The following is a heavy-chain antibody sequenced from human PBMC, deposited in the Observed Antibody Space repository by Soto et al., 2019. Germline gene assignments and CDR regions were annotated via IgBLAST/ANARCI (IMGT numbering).Heavy chain of an antibody. Sequence: EVQLVESGGGLVQPGESLRLSCAASGLTFNTYWMTWVRQPPGKGLEWVANINPDGSVKYSVDSLKDRFTISRDNAKNSLYLQMNSLRAEDTAVYYCASARDYFFDYWGQGTLVTVSS. CDR2: INPDGSVK. CDR1: GLTFNTYW. V-gene: IGHV3-7*01. CDR3: ASARDYFFDY. D-gene: IGHD2-21*01. J-gene: IGHJ4*02.